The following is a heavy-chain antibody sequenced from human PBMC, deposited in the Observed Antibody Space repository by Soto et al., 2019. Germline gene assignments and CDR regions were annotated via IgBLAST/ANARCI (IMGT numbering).Heavy chain of an antibody. D-gene: IGHD2-15*01. V-gene: IGHV4-61*01. J-gene: IGHJ5*02. Sequence: QVQLQESGPGLVRASETLSLTCTVSGGSISVRRYYWTWIRQPPGKGLEWIGYISYSGSTNYSPSIKSGVTISVDTSKNQFSLKLVSVTAADRAVYYCARSYCSDYVRCNWFDPWGQGTLVTVSS. CDR2: ISYSGST. CDR3: ARSYCSDYVRCNWFDP. CDR1: GGSISVRRYY.